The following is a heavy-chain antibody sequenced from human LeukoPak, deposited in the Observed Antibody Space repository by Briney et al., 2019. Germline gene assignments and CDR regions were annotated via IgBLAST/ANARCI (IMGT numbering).Heavy chain of an antibody. D-gene: IGHD3-22*01. V-gene: IGHV4-59*01. CDR2: IYYSGST. CDR3: ARDTYYYNSGGYYRGALDY. Sequence: SETLSLTCTVSGGSISSYFWSWIRQPPGKGLEWIGCIYYSGSTNYNPSLKSRVTISLDTSKNQFSLKLSSVTAADTAVYYCARDTYYYNSGGYYRGALDYWGQGTLVTVSS. J-gene: IGHJ4*02. CDR1: GGSISSYF.